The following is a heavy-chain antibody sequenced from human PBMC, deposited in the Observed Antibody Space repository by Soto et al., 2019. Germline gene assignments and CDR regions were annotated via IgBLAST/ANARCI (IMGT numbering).Heavy chain of an antibody. D-gene: IGHD3-22*01. CDR2: ISSSGSTI. CDR1: GFTFSNYE. Sequence: EVQLVESGGDLVQPGGSLRLSCAASGFTFSNYEMNWVRQAPGKGLEWISYISSSGSTIHYADSVKGRFTVSRDNAKHSLYLQMTSLRAEDTAVYYCARDEGDSGYPRYFDYWGQGSLVTVSS. CDR3: ARDEGDSGYPRYFDY. J-gene: IGHJ4*02. V-gene: IGHV3-48*03.